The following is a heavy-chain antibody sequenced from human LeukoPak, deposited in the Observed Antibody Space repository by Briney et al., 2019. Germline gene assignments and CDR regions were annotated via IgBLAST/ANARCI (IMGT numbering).Heavy chain of an antibody. D-gene: IGHD3-10*01. CDR2: IYYSGST. CDR3: ARQDTMVRGVGGAFDI. J-gene: IGHJ3*02. CDR1: GGSISSSSYY. Sequence: PSETLSLTCTVSGGSISSSSYYWGWIRQPPGKGLEWIGSIYYSGSTYYNPSLKSRVTISVDTSKNQFSLKLGSVTAADTAVYYCARQDTMVRGVGGAFDIWGQGTMVTVSS. V-gene: IGHV4-39*01.